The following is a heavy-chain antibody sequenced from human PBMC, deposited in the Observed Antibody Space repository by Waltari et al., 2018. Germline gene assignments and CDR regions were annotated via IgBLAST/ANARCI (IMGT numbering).Heavy chain of an antibody. D-gene: IGHD4-4*01. CDR3: ARGAATYSNYFFDY. V-gene: IGHV1-69*01. CDR1: GGTFSSYA. CDR2: SIPIFGTA. J-gene: IGHJ4*02. Sequence: QVQLVQSGAEVKKPGSSVKVSCKASGGTFSSYAISWVRQAPGQGLEWMGGSIPIFGTANDAQKFQGRVTITADESTSTAYMELSSLRAEDTAVYYCARGAATYSNYFFDYWGQGTLVTVSS.